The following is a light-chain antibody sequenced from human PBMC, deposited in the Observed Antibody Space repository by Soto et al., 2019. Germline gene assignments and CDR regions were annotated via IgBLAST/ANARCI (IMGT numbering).Light chain of an antibody. Sequence: DIQMTQSPSSVSAAVGERVTITCRASQDISNYLNWYQQKPGKAPKLLIYDASNLETGVPSRFSGSGSGTDFTFTISSLQPEDIATYYCQQYDNLLITFGQGTRLEIK. CDR2: DAS. J-gene: IGKJ5*01. CDR1: QDISNY. CDR3: QQYDNLLIT. V-gene: IGKV1-33*01.